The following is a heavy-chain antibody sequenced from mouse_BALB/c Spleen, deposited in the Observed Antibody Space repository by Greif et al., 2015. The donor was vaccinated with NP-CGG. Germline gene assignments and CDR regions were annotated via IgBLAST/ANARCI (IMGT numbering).Heavy chain of an antibody. CDR2: ISSGGSYT. J-gene: IGHJ3*01. CDR1: GFTFSSYA. V-gene: IGHV5-9-3*01. CDR3: ARRGSFAY. Sequence: EVQRVESGGGLVKPGGSLKLSCAASGFTFSSYAMSWVRQTPEKRLEWVATISSGGSYTYYPDSVKGRFTISRDNAKNTLYLQMSSLRSEDTAMYYCARRGSFAYWGQGTLVTVSA. D-gene: IGHD3-1*01.